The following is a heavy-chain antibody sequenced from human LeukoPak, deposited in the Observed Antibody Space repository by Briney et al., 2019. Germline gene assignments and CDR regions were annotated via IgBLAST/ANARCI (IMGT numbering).Heavy chain of an antibody. V-gene: IGHV1-46*01. CDR2: INPSGGGT. Sequence: GASVKVSCKASGYTFASYHMHWVRQAPGQGLEWMGVINPSGGGTTYAQKFQGRVTMTRDMSTTTVYMELSSLRSEDTAVYYCARDPSGSGYSGYDDYWGQGSLVTVSS. CDR3: ARDPSGSGYSGYDDY. J-gene: IGHJ4*02. D-gene: IGHD5-12*01. CDR1: GYTFASYH.